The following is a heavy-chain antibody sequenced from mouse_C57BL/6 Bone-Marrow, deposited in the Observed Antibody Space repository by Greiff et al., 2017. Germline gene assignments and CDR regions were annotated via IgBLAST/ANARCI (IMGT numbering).Heavy chain of an antibody. CDR2: IYWDDAK. CDR1: GFSLSTSGMG. Sequence: QVTLKESGPGILQSSQTLSLTCSFSGFSLSTSGMGVSWIRQPSGKGLEWLAHIYWDDAKRYNPSLKRRLTISKDTSSNQVFLKITSVDTADTATYYGARRDYYGSSFAYWGQGTLVTVSA. J-gene: IGHJ3*01. V-gene: IGHV8-12*01. D-gene: IGHD1-1*01. CDR3: ARRDYYGSSFAY.